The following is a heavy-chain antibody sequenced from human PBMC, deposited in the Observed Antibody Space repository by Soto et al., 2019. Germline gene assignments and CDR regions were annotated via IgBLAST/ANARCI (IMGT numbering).Heavy chain of an antibody. D-gene: IGHD5-12*01. CDR1: GFTFSSYA. CDR3: ASTTIVATIGWVDY. J-gene: IGHJ4*02. CDR2: ISYDGSNK. Sequence: QVQLVESGGGVVQPGRSLRLSCAASGFTFSSYAMHWVRQAPGKGLEWVAVISYDGSNKYYADSVKGRFTISRDNSKNTLYLQMNSLRAEDTAVYYCASTTIVATIGWVDYWGQGTLVTVSS. V-gene: IGHV3-30-3*01.